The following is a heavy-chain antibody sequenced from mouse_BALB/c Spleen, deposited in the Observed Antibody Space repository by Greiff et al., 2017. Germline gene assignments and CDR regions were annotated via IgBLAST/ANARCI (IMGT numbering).Heavy chain of an antibody. CDR2: ISDGGSYT. Sequence: EVKLQESGGGLVKPGGSLKLSCAASGFTFSDYYLYWVRQTPEKRLEWVATISDGGSYTYYPDSVKGRFTISRDNAKNNLYLQMSSLKSEDTAMYYCASPDYWGQGTTLTVSS. J-gene: IGHJ2*01. V-gene: IGHV5-4*02. CDR3: ASPDY. CDR1: GFTFSDYY.